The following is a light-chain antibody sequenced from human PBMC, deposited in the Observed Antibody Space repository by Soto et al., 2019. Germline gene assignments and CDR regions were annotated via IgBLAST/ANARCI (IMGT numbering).Light chain of an antibody. CDR3: AAWDDSRNGVV. CDR1: SSNIGSTT. Sequence: QSVLTQPPSASGTPGQRVTIACSGSSSNIGSTTVKWYQQLPGTAPKLLIYNNNQRSSGVPDRFSGSKSGTSASLAISGLQSEDEADYYCAAWDDSRNGVVFGGGTKLTVL. J-gene: IGLJ3*02. V-gene: IGLV1-44*01. CDR2: NNN.